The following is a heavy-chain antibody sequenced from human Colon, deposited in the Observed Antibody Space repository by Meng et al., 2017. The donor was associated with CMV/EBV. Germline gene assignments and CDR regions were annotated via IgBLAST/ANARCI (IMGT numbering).Heavy chain of an antibody. CDR3: ARGVIAVGQRHYFDV. CDR2: ISGGATST. V-gene: IGHV3-23*01. Sequence: GESLKIPCEVSGFNFRNSAMSWVRQAPGKGLEWVSGISGGATSTYYADSVKGRFTISRDTPKNTLFLQLNSLRAEDTAVYYCARGVIAVGQRHYFDVWGQGTLVTVSS. D-gene: IGHD6-19*01. CDR1: GFNFRNSA. J-gene: IGHJ4*02.